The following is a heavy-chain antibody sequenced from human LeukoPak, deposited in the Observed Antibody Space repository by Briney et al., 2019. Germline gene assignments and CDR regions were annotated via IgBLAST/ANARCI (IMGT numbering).Heavy chain of an antibody. V-gene: IGHV3-23*01. CDR2: ISGSGGGT. CDR1: AFIFSGHW. CDR3: APLAVGDDTFDY. Sequence: GGSLRLPCEGSAFIFSGHWMNWVRQAPGKGLEWVSAISGSGGGTYYADSVKGRFTISRDNSKNTLYLQMNSLRVEDTAVYYCAPLAVGDDTFDYWGQGTLVTVSS. D-gene: IGHD3-16*01. J-gene: IGHJ4*02.